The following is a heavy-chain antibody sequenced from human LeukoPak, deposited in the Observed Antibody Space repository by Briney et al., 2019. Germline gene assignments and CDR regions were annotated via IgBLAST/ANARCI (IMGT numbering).Heavy chain of an antibody. CDR2: ISSSGSTI. D-gene: IGHD1-20*01. Sequence: KPGGSLRLSCAASGFTFSDYYMSWIRQAPGKGLEWVSYISSSGSTIYYADSVKGRFTISRDNAKNSLYLQMNSLRAEDTAVYYCARAPLSGTPDWYFDLWGRGTLVTVSS. J-gene: IGHJ2*01. CDR3: ARAPLSGTPDWYFDL. CDR1: GFTFSDYY. V-gene: IGHV3-11*04.